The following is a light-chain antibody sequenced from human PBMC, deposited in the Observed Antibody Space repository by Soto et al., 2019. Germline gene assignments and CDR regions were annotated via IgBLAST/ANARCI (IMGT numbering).Light chain of an antibody. Sequence: QSVLTQPPSASGTPGQRVTISCSGTTSNIGRNSVNWYQQLPGTAPKLLIYNNDQRPSGVPDRFSGSKSGTSASLAISGLQSEDEADYYCEAGDDSLNGVVFGGGTQLTVL. CDR3: EAGDDSLNGVV. J-gene: IGLJ2*01. V-gene: IGLV1-44*01. CDR1: TSNIGRNS. CDR2: NND.